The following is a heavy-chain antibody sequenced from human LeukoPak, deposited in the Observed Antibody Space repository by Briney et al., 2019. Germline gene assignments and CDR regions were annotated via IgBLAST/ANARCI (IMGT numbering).Heavy chain of an antibody. CDR2: IYYSGST. Sequence: LETLSLTCTVSGGSISSYYWSWIRQPPGKGLEWIGYIYYSGSTNYNPSLKSRVTISVDTSKNQFSLKLSSVTAADTAVYYCARTGAATMHFDYWGQGTLVTVSS. CDR3: ARTGAATMHFDY. D-gene: IGHD6-13*01. V-gene: IGHV4-59*01. CDR1: GGSISSYY. J-gene: IGHJ4*02.